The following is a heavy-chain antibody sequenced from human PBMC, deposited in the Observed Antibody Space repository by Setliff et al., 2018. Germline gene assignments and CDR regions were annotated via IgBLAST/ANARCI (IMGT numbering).Heavy chain of an antibody. CDR3: TSGPRVVADIYLYYFDS. CDR1: GLTFADAW. D-gene: IGHD3-22*01. Sequence: GGSLRLSCTASGLTFADAWMNWVRQAPGKGLEWVAFIRSKIYGATTQYAASVEGRFSISRDDSKTTAYLQMNSLKTEDTAMYYCTSGPRVVADIYLYYFDSWGQGTLVTVSS. CDR2: IRSKIYGATT. V-gene: IGHV3-49*04. J-gene: IGHJ4*02.